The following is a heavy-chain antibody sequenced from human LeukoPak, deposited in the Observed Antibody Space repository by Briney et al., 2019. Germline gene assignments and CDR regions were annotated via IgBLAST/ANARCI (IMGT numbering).Heavy chain of an antibody. CDR2: IYYSGNT. V-gene: IGHV4-59*01. CDR1: GGSISSYY. J-gene: IGHJ5*02. Sequence: SETLSLTCTASGGSISSYYWSWIRQLPGKGLEWIWYIYYSGNTNYNPSLKSRDTISVDTSKNQFSLRLSSVTAADTAVYYCARLWREGNWENWFDPWGQGTLVTVSS. D-gene: IGHD7-27*01. CDR3: ARLWREGNWENWFDP.